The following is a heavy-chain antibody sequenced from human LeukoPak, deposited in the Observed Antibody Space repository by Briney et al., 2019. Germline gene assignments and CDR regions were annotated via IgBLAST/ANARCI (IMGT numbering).Heavy chain of an antibody. CDR2: IIPIFGTA. J-gene: IGHJ3*02. CDR1: GGTFSSYA. CDR3: ARDRVEMATIAFAFDI. V-gene: IGHV1-69*05. D-gene: IGHD5-24*01. Sequence: SVKVSCKASGGTFSSYAISWERQAPGQGLEWMGGIIPIFGTANYAQKFQGRVTITTDESTSTAYMELSSLRSEDTAVYYCARDRVEMATIAFAFDIWGQGTMVTVSS.